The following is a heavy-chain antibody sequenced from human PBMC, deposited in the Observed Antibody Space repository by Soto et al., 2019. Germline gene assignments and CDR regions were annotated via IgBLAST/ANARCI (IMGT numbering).Heavy chain of an antibody. CDR1: GFTFNSYA. D-gene: IGHD3-22*01. J-gene: IGHJ6*04. V-gene: IGHV3-23*01. Sequence: GWSLKLSCAASGFTFNSYAMSLVRQAPGKGLEWVSAISGSGGSTYYADSVKGRFTISRDNSKNTLYLQMKSLRAEDTAVYYCAKEALAYYYDPLHLGLEVSGKETKVTVS. CDR3: AKEALAYYYDPLHLGLEV. CDR2: ISGSGGST.